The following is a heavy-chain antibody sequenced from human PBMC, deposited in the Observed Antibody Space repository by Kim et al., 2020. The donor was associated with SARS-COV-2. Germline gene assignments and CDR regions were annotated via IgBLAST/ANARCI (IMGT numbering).Heavy chain of an antibody. D-gene: IGHD6-13*01. J-gene: IGHJ5*02. V-gene: IGHV3-23*01. Sequence: SVQDRFTVTRDNSKNTLYLQMNSLRAENTAVDYCTKGFQGGSWYWFDPWGQGTLVTVSS. CDR3: TKGFQGGSWYWFDP.